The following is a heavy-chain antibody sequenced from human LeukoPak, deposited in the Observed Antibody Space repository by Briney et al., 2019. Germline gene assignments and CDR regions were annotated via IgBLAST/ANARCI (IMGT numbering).Heavy chain of an antibody. D-gene: IGHD6-6*01. CDR1: GYTFTGYY. Sequence: GASVKVSCKASGYTFTGYYRHWVRQAAGQGLEWRGWINPKRGGTNFAQNFQGRVTMTSDTSISTAYVDLSKLRSDDTAVYYCARVPPSASSSSYPVDYFQHWGQGTLVTVSS. V-gene: IGHV1-2*02. J-gene: IGHJ1*01. CDR3: ARVPPSASSSSYPVDYFQH. CDR2: INPKRGGT.